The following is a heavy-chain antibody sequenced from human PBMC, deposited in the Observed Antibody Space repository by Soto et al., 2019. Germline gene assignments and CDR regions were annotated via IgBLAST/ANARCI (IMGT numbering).Heavy chain of an antibody. CDR1: GDSVTSHNYY. Sequence: SETLSLTCTVSGDSVTSHNYYWSWIRQAPGKGLEWIGYFYYSGNTIYTPSLRSRVTISADTSKNQISLKLSSVTAADTAVYYCARDYDFWSGYFGILDYWGQGTVVT. D-gene: IGHD3-3*01. CDR3: ARDYDFWSGYFGILDY. CDR2: FYYSGNT. J-gene: IGHJ4*02. V-gene: IGHV4-61*01.